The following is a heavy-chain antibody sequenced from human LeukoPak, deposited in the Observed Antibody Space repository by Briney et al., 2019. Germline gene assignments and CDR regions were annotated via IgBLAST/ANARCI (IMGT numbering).Heavy chain of an antibody. V-gene: IGHV4-38-2*02. CDR3: ARDGGPITMVRGATDY. CDR1: GYSISSGYY. D-gene: IGHD3-10*01. J-gene: IGHJ4*02. CDR2: IYHSGST. Sequence: SETLSLTCAVSGYSISSGYYWGWIQQPPGKGLEWIGSIYHSGSTYYNPSLKSRVTISVDTSKNQFSLKLSSVTAADTAVYYCARDGGPITMVRGATDYWGQGTLVTVSS.